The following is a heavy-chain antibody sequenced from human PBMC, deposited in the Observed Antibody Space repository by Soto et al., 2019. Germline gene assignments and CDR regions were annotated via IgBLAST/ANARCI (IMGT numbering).Heavy chain of an antibody. V-gene: IGHV4-30-4*01. D-gene: IGHD3-9*01. CDR2: IYYSGST. CDR3: ARVYYDILTASWFDP. J-gene: IGHJ5*02. CDR1: GGSISSGDYY. Sequence: SETLSLTCTVSGGSISSGDYYWSWIRQPPGKGLEWIGYIYYSGSTYYNPSLQSRVTISVDTSKNQFSLKLSSVTAADTAVYYCARVYYDILTASWFDPWGQGTLVTVSS.